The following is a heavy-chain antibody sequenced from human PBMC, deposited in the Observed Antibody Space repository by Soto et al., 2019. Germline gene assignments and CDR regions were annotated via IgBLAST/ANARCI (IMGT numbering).Heavy chain of an antibody. Sequence: QVQLVESGGGVVQPGRSLRLSCAASGFTFSSYAMHWVRQAPGKGLEWVAVISYDGSNKYYADSVKGRFTISRDNSKNTLDLQMNSLRAEDTAVYYCARENGVYYFDYWGQGTLVTVSS. CDR2: ISYDGSNK. J-gene: IGHJ4*02. V-gene: IGHV3-30-3*01. CDR3: ARENGVYYFDY. CDR1: GFTFSSYA.